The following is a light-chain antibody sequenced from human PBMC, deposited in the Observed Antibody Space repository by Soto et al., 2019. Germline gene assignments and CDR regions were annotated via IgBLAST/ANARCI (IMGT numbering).Light chain of an antibody. CDR3: MQASHWPWT. V-gene: IGKV2-30*01. Sequence: DVVLTQSPLSLPVTLGQPASISCRSSQGLVTNDGNTFLNWFHQRPGQSPTRLIYMVSNRDSGVPDRLSGSGSGTDFTLKISRVEAEDVGVYFCMQASHWPWTFGQGTKVEIK. CDR1: QGLVTNDGNTF. J-gene: IGKJ1*01. CDR2: MVS.